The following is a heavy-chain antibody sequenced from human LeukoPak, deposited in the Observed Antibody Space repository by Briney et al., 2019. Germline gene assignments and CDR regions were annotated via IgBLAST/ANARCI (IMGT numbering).Heavy chain of an antibody. V-gene: IGHV3-48*01. CDR1: GFTFSSYS. D-gene: IGHD6-19*01. CDR2: ISSSSSTI. CDR3: AKERSLEIAVAGTIFDY. J-gene: IGHJ4*02. Sequence: PGGSLRLSCAASGFTFSSYSMNWVRQAPGKGLEWVSYISSSSSTIYYADSVKGRFTISRDNSKNMIYLEMSSLKAEDTAVYYCAKERSLEIAVAGTIFDYWGQGTLVTVSS.